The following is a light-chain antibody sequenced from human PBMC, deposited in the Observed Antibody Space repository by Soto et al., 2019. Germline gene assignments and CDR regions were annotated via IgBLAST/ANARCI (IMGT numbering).Light chain of an antibody. CDR1: TTDIHDFNS. Sequence: QSALTQPVSVSGSPGQSITISCSGPTTDIHDFNSISWYQHHPGKAPKLIAYDVTRRPSGVSRRFSGSKSGLTASLTISGLQAEDEADYFCASYTTTNILLFGTATKLTVL. V-gene: IGLV2-14*01. J-gene: IGLJ6*01. CDR3: ASYTTTNILL. CDR2: DVT.